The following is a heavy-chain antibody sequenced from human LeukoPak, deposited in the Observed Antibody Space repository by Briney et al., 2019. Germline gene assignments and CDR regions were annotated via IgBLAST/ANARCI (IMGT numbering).Heavy chain of an antibody. CDR1: GFTFSDYY. V-gene: IGHV3-23*01. Sequence: GGSLRLSCAASGFTFSDYYMSWIRQAPGKGLEWVSAISDSGGSTYYADSVKGRFTISRDNSKNTLYLQMNSLRAEDTAVYYCAKRIQYSSSSAYFDYWGQGTLVTVSS. J-gene: IGHJ4*02. D-gene: IGHD6-6*01. CDR2: ISDSGGST. CDR3: AKRIQYSSSSAYFDY.